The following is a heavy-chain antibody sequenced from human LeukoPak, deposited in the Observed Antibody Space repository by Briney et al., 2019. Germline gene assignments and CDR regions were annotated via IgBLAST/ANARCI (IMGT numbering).Heavy chain of an antibody. V-gene: IGHV3-64*01. J-gene: IGHJ4*02. Sequence: GGSLRLSCAASGFTFSSYAMHWVRQAPEKGLEYVSAISSNGGSTYYANSVKGRSTISRDNSKNTLYLQMGSLRAEDMAVYYCAREGYSSGYPTCDYWGQGTLVTVSS. CDR2: ISSNGGST. CDR3: AREGYSSGYPTCDY. CDR1: GFTFSSYA. D-gene: IGHD3-22*01.